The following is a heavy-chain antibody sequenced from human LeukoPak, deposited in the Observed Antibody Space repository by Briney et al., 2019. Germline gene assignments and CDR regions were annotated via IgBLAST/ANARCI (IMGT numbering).Heavy chain of an antibody. CDR3: ARDGYCSSTSCSTPHWFDP. V-gene: IGHV3-30*01. D-gene: IGHD2-2*03. J-gene: IGHJ5*02. CDR1: GFTFSSYA. Sequence: PGGSLRLSCAASGFTFSSYAMHWVCQAPGKGLEWVAVISYDGSNKYYADSVKGRFTISRDNSKNTLYLQMNSLRAEDTAVYYCARDGYCSSTSCSTPHWFDPWGQGTLVTVSS. CDR2: ISYDGSNK.